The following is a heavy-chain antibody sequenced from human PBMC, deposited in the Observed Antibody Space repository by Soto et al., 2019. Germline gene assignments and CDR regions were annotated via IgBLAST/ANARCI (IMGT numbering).Heavy chain of an antibody. Sequence: SETLCLTCIVSGGSISSYYWSWIRQPPGKGLEWIGYIYYSGSTNYNPSLKSRVTISVDTSKNQFSLKLSSVTAADTAVYYGARESRYDFWSGYYMDVWGKGTTVTVSS. V-gene: IGHV4-59*01. CDR3: ARESRYDFWSGYYMDV. D-gene: IGHD3-3*01. CDR2: IYYSGST. CDR1: GGSISSYY. J-gene: IGHJ6*03.